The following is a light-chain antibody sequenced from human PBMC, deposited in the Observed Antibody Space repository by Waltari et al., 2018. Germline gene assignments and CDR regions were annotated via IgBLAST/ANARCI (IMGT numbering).Light chain of an antibody. CDR3: QQYNNWPPNT. CDR2: GAS. CDR1: QSVSNN. V-gene: IGKV3-15*01. J-gene: IGKJ3*01. Sequence: EIVMTQSPVTLSVSPGERATPPCRASQSVSNNLAWYQQKPGQAPRLLIYGASTRASGIPARFSGSGSGTEFTLTISSLQSEDFAVYFCQQYNNWPPNTFGPGTKVDFK.